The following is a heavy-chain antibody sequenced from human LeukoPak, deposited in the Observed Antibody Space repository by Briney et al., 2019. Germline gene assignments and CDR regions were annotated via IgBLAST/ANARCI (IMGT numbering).Heavy chain of an antibody. CDR2: IRTTADGAKYA. CDR3: ATDQRYAFDY. CDR1: GFNFTDYP. Sequence: GGSLRLSCAPSGFNFTDYPMNWVRQAPGKGVEWLSNIRTTADGAKYAYYADSVKGRVTISRDDGKNTLYLHMNSLRDDDTAVYYCATDQRYAFDYWGQGILVTVSS. V-gene: IGHV3-48*02. D-gene: IGHD3-9*01. J-gene: IGHJ4*02.